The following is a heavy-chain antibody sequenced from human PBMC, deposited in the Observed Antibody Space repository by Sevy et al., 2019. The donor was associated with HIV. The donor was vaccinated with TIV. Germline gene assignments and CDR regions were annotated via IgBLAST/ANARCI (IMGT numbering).Heavy chain of an antibody. CDR2: VYPGDSDA. Sequence: GESLKISCQGYGYNFATYWIDWVRQMPGKGLEWMGIVYPGDSDARYNSSFKGQVTISADKSIITAYLEWRSLKPSDTAIYYCARLTSPRVYYFDYWGQGTLVTVSS. J-gene: IGHJ4*02. V-gene: IGHV5-51*01. D-gene: IGHD3-10*01. CDR3: ARLTSPRVYYFDY. CDR1: GYNFATYW.